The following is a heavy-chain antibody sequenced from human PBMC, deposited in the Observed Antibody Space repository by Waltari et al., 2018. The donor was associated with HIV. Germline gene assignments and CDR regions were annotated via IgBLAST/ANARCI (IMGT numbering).Heavy chain of an antibody. CDR1: GGSISSSSYF. V-gene: IGHV4-39*07. Sequence: QLQLQESGPGLVKPSETLSLTCSVSGGSISSSSYFWGWIRQPPGKGLEWIGSIYYSGSTYYNPSLKSRVTISLDTSKNQFSLKLSSVTAADTAVYYCASYRGIVATNRFDYWGQGTLVTVSS. D-gene: IGHD5-12*01. CDR3: ASYRGIVATNRFDY. CDR2: IYYSGST. J-gene: IGHJ4*02.